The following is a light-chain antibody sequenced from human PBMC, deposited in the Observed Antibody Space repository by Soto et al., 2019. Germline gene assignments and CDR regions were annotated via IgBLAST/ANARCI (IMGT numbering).Light chain of an antibody. CDR3: GAWDDRLTVYV. CDR1: SSNVGPNS. CDR2: DNN. J-gene: IGLJ1*01. V-gene: IGLV1-51*01. Sequence: QSVLTQPPSVSAAPGQEVTISCSGSSSNVGPNSLSWYQQLPGTAPKLVIYDNNKRPSGIPAPFSGSKSGTSATLGITGLQTGDEADYYCGAWDDRLTVYVFGSGTKLTVL.